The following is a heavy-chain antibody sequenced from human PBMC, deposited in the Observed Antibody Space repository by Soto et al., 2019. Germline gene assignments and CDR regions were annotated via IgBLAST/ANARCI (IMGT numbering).Heavy chain of an antibody. V-gene: IGHV1-69*13. J-gene: IGHJ6*02. CDR2: SIPIFGTA. CDR3: ARGRGYSGDDHYYYFDMDV. CDR1: GGTFNNYP. D-gene: IGHD5-12*01. Sequence: GASVKVSCKASGGTFNNYPITWVRQAPGQGLEWMGGSIPIFGTANYARKFQGRVTISVDESTSTAYMELSSLRSEDTAVYYCARGRGYSGDDHYYYFDMDVWGQGTTVTV.